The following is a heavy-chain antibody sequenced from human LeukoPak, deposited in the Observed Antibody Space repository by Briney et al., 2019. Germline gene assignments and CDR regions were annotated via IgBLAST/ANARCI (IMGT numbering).Heavy chain of an antibody. D-gene: IGHD5-12*01. V-gene: IGHV3-23*01. Sequence: PGGSLRLSCATSGFTLSIYAMSWVRQAPGKGLEWVSGLTSSGATSYAESVKGRLTIFRDNSRNTVYLQMNSLRAEDTAVYYCVRGRNGGYDGFDHWGQGTLVTVSS. CDR1: GFTLSIYA. CDR3: VRGRNGGYDGFDH. J-gene: IGHJ4*02. CDR2: LTSSGAT.